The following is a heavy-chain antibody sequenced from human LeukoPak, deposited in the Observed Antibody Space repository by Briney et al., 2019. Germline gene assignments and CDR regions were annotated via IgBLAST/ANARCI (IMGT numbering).Heavy chain of an antibody. CDR1: GFTFSTCA. J-gene: IGHJ4*02. CDR2: ISFDGNNV. Sequence: GGSLRLSCAASGFTFSTCAMHWVRQAPDMGLEWLAMISFDGNNVNHADSVKGRFIISRDNSKNTMYLQMNSLRAEDTALYYCARGRLDYDFWSGYSFDYWGQGTLVTVSS. CDR3: ARGRLDYDFWSGYSFDY. V-gene: IGHV3-30-3*01. D-gene: IGHD3-3*01.